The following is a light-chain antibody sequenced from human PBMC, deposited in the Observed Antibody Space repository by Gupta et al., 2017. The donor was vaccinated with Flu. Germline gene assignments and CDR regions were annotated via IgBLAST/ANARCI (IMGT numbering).Light chain of an antibody. CDR1: SNIGDYY. J-gene: IGLJ1*01. CDR2: DTD. CDR3: GTWDSSLSAYV. Sequence: SNIGDYYVSWFQQFPGAAPRLLIWDTDKRPSGSSDRFSGSKSGTSATLGITGLQTGDEADYYCGTWDSSLSAYVFGTGTKVTVL. V-gene: IGLV1-51*01.